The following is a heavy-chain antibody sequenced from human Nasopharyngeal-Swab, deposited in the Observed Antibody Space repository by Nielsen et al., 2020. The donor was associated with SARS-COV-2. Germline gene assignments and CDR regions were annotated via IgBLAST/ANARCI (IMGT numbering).Heavy chain of an antibody. CDR3: ARGATGRDLLWFGESRYYFDY. Sequence: ASVKVSCKASGYTFTSYYMHWVRQAPGQGLEWLGIINPSGGSTSYAQKFQGRVTMTRDTSTSTVYMELSSLRSEDTAVYYCARGATGRDLLWFGESRYYFDYWGQGTLVTVSS. D-gene: IGHD3-10*01. CDR1: GYTFTSYY. CDR2: INPSGGST. V-gene: IGHV1-46*01. J-gene: IGHJ4*02.